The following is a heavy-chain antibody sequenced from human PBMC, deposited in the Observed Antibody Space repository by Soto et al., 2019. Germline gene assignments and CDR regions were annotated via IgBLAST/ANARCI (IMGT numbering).Heavy chain of an antibody. CDR1: GGSFSGYY. Sequence: QVQLQQWGAGLLKPSETLSLTCAVYGGSFSGYYWSWIRQPPGKGLEWIGEINHSGSTNYNPTLKIRVTISGDTGMNQFFLDLNSVNAASTAVSGCAGGKEGEFDCWCYATLVPVCS. J-gene: IGHJ4*01. CDR2: INHSGST. V-gene: IGHV4-34*01. CDR3: AGGKEGEFDC.